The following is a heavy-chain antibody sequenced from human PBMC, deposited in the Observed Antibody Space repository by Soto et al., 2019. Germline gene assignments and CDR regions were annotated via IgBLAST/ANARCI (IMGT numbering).Heavy chain of an antibody. CDR2: ISYDGSTE. V-gene: IGHV3-30-3*01. CDR3: AKENRLFAIDL. J-gene: IGHJ6*02. D-gene: IGHD3-3*01. CDR1: GFIFSGYA. Sequence: PGGSLRLSCAASGFIFSGYAMHWVRRAPGKGLDWVAVISYDGSTEYYAESVRGRFTISRDNSKNTLYLQMNSLSTEDTAVYYCAKENRLFAIDLWAHGSTVTVSS.